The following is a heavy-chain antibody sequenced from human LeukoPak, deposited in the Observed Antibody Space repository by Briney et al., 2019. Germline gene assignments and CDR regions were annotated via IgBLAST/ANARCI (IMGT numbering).Heavy chain of an antibody. V-gene: IGHV3-23*01. CDR2: ISGSGGST. Sequence: GGSLRLSCAASGFTFSSYAMSWVRQAPGKGLEWVSAISGSGGSTYYADSVKGRFTISRDNSKNTLYLQMNSLRAEDTAVYDCAKDPYYDYVWGSYRYTNYFDYWGQGTLVTLSS. CDR3: AKDPYYDYVWGSYRYTNYFDY. CDR1: GFTFSSYA. J-gene: IGHJ4*02. D-gene: IGHD3-16*02.